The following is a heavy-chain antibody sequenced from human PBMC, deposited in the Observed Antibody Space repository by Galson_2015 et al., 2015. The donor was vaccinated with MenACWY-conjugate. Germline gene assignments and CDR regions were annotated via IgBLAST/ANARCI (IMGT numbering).Heavy chain of an antibody. J-gene: IGHJ4*02. CDR1: GFTFSDYA. CDR2: ISASGGGT. V-gene: IGHV3-23*01. CDR3: AGVLGATGQGR. Sequence: SLRLSCAASGFTFSDYAMSWVRQAPGKGLEWVSAISASGGGTYCADSVKGRFTIFRDNSKDTLFLQVNSLRADDTAVYYCAGVLGATGQGRWGQGTLVTVSS. D-gene: IGHD1-26*01.